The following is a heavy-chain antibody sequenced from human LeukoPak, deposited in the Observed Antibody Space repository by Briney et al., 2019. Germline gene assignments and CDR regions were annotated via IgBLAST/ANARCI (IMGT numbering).Heavy chain of an antibody. Sequence: PSETLSLTCTVSSVSISNYYWSWIRQPPGKGLEWVGYIYYSGSTNYNPSLKSRVTMSVDTSKNQSSLKLSSVTAADPAVYYCARGSSATYDILTGHAIIDYWGQGTLVTVSS. V-gene: IGHV4-59*12. CDR2: IYYSGST. J-gene: IGHJ4*02. D-gene: IGHD3-9*01. CDR1: SVSISNYY. CDR3: ARGSSATYDILTGHAIIDY.